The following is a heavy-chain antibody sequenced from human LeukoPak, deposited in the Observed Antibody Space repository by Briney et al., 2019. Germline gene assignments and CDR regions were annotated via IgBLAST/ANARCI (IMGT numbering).Heavy chain of an antibody. D-gene: IGHD5-24*01. CDR3: ARFMSIEMATIYYFDY. V-gene: IGHV4-59*08. CDR1: GGSISSYY. CDR2: IYYSGST. J-gene: IGHJ4*02. Sequence: SETLSLTCTVSGGSISSYYWSWIRQPPGKGLEWIGYIYYSGSTYYNPSLKSRVTISVDTSKNQFSLKLSSVTAADTAVYYCARFMSIEMATIYYFDYWGQGTLVTVSS.